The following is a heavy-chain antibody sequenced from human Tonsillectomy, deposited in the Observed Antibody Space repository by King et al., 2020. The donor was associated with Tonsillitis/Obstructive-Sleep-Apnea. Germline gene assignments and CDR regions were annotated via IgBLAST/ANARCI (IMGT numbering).Heavy chain of an antibody. CDR1: GGSISSSSYY. J-gene: IGHJ4*02. CDR2: FYYSGST. D-gene: IGHD3-9*01. CDR3: ARHMPYYDILTGYYKSYFDY. V-gene: IGHV4-39*01. Sequence: QLQESGPGLVKPSETLSLTCTVSGGSISSSSYYWGWIRQPPGKGLEWIGSFYYSGSTYYNPSLKSRVTISVDTSKNQFSLKLSSVTAADTAVYYCARHMPYYDILTGYYKSYFDYWGQGTLVTVSS.